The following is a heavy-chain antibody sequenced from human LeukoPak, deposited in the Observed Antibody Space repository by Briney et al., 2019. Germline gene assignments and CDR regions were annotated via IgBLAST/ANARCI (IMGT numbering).Heavy chain of an antibody. CDR2: IYYSGST. D-gene: IGHD3-16*01. CDR3: ARAPIPYDRSRTDYRFDP. Sequence: SETLSLTCSVSGGSISSYYWSWIRQPPGKGLEWIGYIYYSGSTNYNPSLKSRVAISLDTSKSQFSLKLTSVTAADTAIYYCARAPIPYDRSRTDYRFDPWGQGTLVTVAS. CDR1: GGSISSYY. V-gene: IGHV4-59*01. J-gene: IGHJ5*02.